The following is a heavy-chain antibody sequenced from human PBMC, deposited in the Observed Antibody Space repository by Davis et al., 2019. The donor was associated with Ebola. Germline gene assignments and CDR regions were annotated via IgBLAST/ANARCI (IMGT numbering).Heavy chain of an antibody. V-gene: IGHV3-48*02. Sequence: GESLKISCAASGFVFSDFSMNWVRQAPGKGLEWITYITKGSDAIHYADSVKGRFTVSRDNAKNLVFLQMSSLRDEDSAVYYCARDHFFAFDFWGQGVNVSVSS. CDR3: ARDHFFAFDF. CDR2: ITKGSDAI. D-gene: IGHD3/OR15-3a*01. J-gene: IGHJ4*02. CDR1: GFVFSDFS.